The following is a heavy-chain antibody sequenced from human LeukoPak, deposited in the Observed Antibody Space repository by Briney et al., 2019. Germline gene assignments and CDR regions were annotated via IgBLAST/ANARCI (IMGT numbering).Heavy chain of an antibody. D-gene: IGHD6-19*01. CDR3: ASPIAVAGTGY. V-gene: IGHV3-11*01. CDR2: ISSSGSTI. J-gene: IGHJ4*02. Sequence: GGSLRLSCAASGFTFSSYWMSWIRQAPGKGLEWVSYISSSGSTIYYADSVKGRFTISRDNAKNSLYLQMNSLRAEDTAVYYCASPIAVAGTGYWGQGTLVTVSS. CDR1: GFTFSSYW.